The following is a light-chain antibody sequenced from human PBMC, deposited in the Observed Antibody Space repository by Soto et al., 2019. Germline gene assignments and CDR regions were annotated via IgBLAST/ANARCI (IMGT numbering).Light chain of an antibody. CDR1: QSVSSNY. CDR3: QQSET. J-gene: IGKJ1*01. Sequence: EIVLTQSPCTLSSSPGERAPLSCRASQSVSSNYLAWYQQKPGQAPRLHIYGASSRATGIPDRFSGSGSGTDFTLTISRLEPEDFAVYYCQQSETFGQGTKVDIK. V-gene: IGKV3-20*01. CDR2: GAS.